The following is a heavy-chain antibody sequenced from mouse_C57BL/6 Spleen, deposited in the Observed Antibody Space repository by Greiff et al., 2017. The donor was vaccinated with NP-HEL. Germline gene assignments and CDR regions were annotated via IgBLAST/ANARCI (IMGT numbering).Heavy chain of an antibody. CDR3: ARRIYYDYGGFAY. CDR2: ISNGGGST. CDR1: GFTFSDYY. D-gene: IGHD2-4*01. V-gene: IGHV5-12*01. J-gene: IGHJ3*01. Sequence: DVMLVESGGGLVQPGGSLKLSCAASGFTFSDYYMYWVRQTPEKRLEWVAYISNGGGSTYYPDTVKGRFTISRDNAKNTLYLQMSRLKSEDTAMYYCARRIYYDYGGFAYWGQGTLVTVSA.